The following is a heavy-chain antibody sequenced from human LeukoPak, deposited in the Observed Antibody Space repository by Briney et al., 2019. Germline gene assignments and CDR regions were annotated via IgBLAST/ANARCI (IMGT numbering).Heavy chain of an antibody. J-gene: IGHJ4*02. Sequence: GESLKISFKGSGXSFTSYCIGWVRQMPGKGVEWMGIIYPGDSDTRYSPSFQGQVTISADKSISTAYLQWSSLRASDTAMYYCASTYSSSWPSPFDYWGQGTLVTVSS. V-gene: IGHV5-51*01. CDR1: GXSFTSYC. D-gene: IGHD6-13*01. CDR2: IYPGDSDT. CDR3: ASTYSSSWPSPFDY.